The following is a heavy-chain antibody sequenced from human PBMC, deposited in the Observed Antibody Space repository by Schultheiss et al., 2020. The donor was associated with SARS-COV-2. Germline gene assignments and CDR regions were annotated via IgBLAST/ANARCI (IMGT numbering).Heavy chain of an antibody. CDR3: AKPTNFAGDDAFDI. CDR2: ISGSGGST. V-gene: IGHV3-23*01. CDR1: GFTFSSYS. J-gene: IGHJ3*02. D-gene: IGHD3-16*01. Sequence: GESLKISCAASGFTFSSYSMNWVRQAPGKGLEWVSAISGSGGSTYYADSVKGRFTISRDNSKNTLYLQMNSLRAEDTAVYYCAKPTNFAGDDAFDIWGQGTMVTVSS.